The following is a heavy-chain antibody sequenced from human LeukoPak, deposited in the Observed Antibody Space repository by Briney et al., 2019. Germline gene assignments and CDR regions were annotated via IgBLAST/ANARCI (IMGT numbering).Heavy chain of an antibody. Sequence: SGTLSLTCSVSGDSIRRYFWSWIRLSPGKGLEWIGYVHHSGTSRYKPSLESRVTISLDTSENQFSLTLKSVTAADTALYYCAGAEIDRLRSPGTLYYTDAWGPGTLVTVSS. CDR3: AGAEIDRLRSPGTLYYTDA. CDR2: VHHSGTS. J-gene: IGHJ5*02. CDR1: GDSIRRYF. D-gene: IGHD5-12*01. V-gene: IGHV4-59*01.